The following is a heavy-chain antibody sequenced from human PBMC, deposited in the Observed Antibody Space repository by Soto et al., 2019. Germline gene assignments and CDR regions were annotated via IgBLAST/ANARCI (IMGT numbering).Heavy chain of an antibody. CDR3: ASSIN. CDR1: GFPFSSYG. V-gene: IGHV3-33*01. J-gene: IGHJ1*01. CDR2: IWYDGSNK. Sequence: LXLSCATSGFPFSSYGMRWVRQAPGKGLDWVAVIWYDGSNKDYADSVKGRFTISRDNSKNTLFLQMNNLRVDDTAVYYCASSINWGQGTLVTVSS.